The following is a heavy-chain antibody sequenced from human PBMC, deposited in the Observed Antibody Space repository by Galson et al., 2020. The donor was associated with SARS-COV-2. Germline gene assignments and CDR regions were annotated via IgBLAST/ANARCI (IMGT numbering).Heavy chain of an antibody. D-gene: IGHD3-9*01. CDR1: GSTFNDYY. CDR2: INPKRGGT. CDR3: SRLRYYDVLTGYIVDV. V-gene: IGHV1-2*02. Sequence: ASVKVSCKASGSTFNDYYIHRVRQDPRQGLEWTGWINPKRGGTNYAQKFEGRVTMTRDTSITTAYMELSRLRADDTAVYYWSRLRYYDVLTGYIVDVWGQGTMVTVSS. J-gene: IGHJ6*02.